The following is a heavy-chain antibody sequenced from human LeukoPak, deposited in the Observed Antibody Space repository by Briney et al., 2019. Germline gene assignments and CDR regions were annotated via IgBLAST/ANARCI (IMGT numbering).Heavy chain of an antibody. CDR3: ARGIIGYYFDY. J-gene: IGHJ4*02. V-gene: IGHV1-58*01. Sequence: SVKVSCKASGFTFTTSAVQWVRKALGQRLGWIGWIVVGSANTNYAQKFQERVTITRDMSTRTAYMELSSLKSEDTAVYYCARGIIGYYFDYWGQGTLVTVSS. CDR2: IVVGSANT. CDR1: GFTFTTSA. D-gene: IGHD2-15*01.